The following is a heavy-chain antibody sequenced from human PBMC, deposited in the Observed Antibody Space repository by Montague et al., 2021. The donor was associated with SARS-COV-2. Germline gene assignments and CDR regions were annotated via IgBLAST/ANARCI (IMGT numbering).Heavy chain of an antibody. V-gene: IGHV4-39*07. CDR1: GGSITTTSYY. CDR3: ARDVRVSDYEVWFDP. Sequence: SETLSLTCTVSGGSITTTSYYWGWIRQPPGKGLEWIASIYYSGTTYYNPSLQSRVTISVDTSKNQFSLRLTSVSAADTAIYYCARDVRVSDYEVWFDPWGQGTLVTVSS. J-gene: IGHJ5*02. D-gene: IGHD4-17*01. CDR2: IYYSGTT.